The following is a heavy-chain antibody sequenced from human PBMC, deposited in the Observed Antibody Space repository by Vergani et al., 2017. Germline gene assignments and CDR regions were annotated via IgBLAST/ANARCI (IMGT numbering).Heavy chain of an antibody. V-gene: IGHV4-34*01. CDR3: ARASRFYYDY. CDR1: GGSFSGYY. J-gene: IGHJ4*02. CDR2: IKHSGST. Sequence: QVQLQQWGAGLLKTSETLSHTCAVYGGSFSGYYWSWFRQPPGKGLEWIGEIKHSGSTNYNPSLKSRVTISVATSKNQFSLKLSSVTAADTAVYYCARASRFYYDYWGQGTLVTVSS.